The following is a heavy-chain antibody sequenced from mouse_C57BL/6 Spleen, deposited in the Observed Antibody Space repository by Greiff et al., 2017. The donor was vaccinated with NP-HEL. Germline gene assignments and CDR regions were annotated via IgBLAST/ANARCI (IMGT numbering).Heavy chain of an antibody. CDR2: IDPEPGGT. D-gene: IGHD2-3*01. Sequence: VQLQQSGAELVRPGASVTLSCKASGYTFTDYEMHWVKQTPVHGLEWIGAIDPEPGGTAYNQKFKGKAILTADKSSSTAYMELRSLTSEDSAVYYGTRMDGYYVSYAMDYWGQGTSVTVSS. J-gene: IGHJ4*01. CDR1: GYTFTDYE. V-gene: IGHV1-15*01. CDR3: TRMDGYYVSYAMDY.